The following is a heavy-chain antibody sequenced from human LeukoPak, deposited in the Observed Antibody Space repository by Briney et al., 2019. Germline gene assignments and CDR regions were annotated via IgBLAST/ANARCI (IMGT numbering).Heavy chain of an antibody. Sequence: SETLSLTCSVSGGSISSYYWSWIRQPPGKALEWIGSIYYSGSPYYNPSLKSRVTISVDTSKNQFSLKLSSVTAADTAVYYCARGPWYSSSRANNWFDPWGQGTLVTVSP. D-gene: IGHD6-13*01. CDR1: GGSISSYY. CDR2: IYYSGSP. J-gene: IGHJ5*02. CDR3: ARGPWYSSSRANNWFDP. V-gene: IGHV4-59*12.